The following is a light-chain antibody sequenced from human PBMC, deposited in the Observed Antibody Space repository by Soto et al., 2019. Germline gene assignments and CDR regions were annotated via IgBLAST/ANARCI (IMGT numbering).Light chain of an antibody. Sequence: QSVLTQPPSASGSPGQSVTISCTGTSSDVGGYNYVSWYQQHPGKAPKLMIYEVSKRPSGVPDRFSGSKSDNTASLTVSGLQAEDEADYYCSSYAGSNNRVFGTGTKVTVL. J-gene: IGLJ1*01. CDR2: EVS. V-gene: IGLV2-8*01. CDR3: SSYAGSNNRV. CDR1: SSDVGGYNY.